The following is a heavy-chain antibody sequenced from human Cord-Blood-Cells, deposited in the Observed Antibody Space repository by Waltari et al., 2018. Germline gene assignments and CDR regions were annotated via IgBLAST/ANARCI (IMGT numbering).Heavy chain of an antibody. Sequence: QVQLVQPGAEVKKPGASATVACKVSGYTLTEFSMHGVRQAPGKGLGRMGGFDPEDGETIYAQKFQGRVTMTEDTSTDTAYMELSSLRSEDTAVYYCATEELLNWFDPWGQGTLVTVSS. V-gene: IGHV1-24*01. J-gene: IGHJ5*02. D-gene: IGHD1-26*01. CDR1: GYTLTEFS. CDR2: FDPEDGET. CDR3: ATEELLNWFDP.